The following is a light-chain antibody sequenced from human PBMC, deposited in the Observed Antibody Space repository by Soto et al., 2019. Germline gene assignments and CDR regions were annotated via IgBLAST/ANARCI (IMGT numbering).Light chain of an antibody. CDR3: SSYKSSSTPVV. J-gene: IGLJ2*01. CDR1: SSDVGGYNY. Sequence: QSALTQPASVSGSPGQSITISCTGTSSDVGGYNYVSWYQQHPGKAPKLMIYDVSNRPSGVSNRFSGSKSGNTASLTISGVQAEDEADYYCSSYKSSSTPVVFGGGTQLTVL. CDR2: DVS. V-gene: IGLV2-14*03.